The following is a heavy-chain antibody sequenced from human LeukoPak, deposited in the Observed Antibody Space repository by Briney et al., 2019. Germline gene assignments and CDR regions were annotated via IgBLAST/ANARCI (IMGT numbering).Heavy chain of an antibody. Sequence: ASVKVSCKVSGYTLTELSMHWVRQAPGKGFEWMGRFDPEKGETIYAQKFQGRVTMTEDTSTDTAYMELSSLRSEDTAVYYCATVGYYDSSGYYTDYWGQGTLVTVSS. CDR3: ATVGYYDSSGYYTDY. CDR1: GYTLTELS. J-gene: IGHJ4*02. D-gene: IGHD3-22*01. V-gene: IGHV1-24*01. CDR2: FDPEKGET.